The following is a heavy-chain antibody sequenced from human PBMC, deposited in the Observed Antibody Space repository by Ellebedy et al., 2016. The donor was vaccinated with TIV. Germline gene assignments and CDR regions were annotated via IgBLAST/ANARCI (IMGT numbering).Heavy chain of an antibody. CDR2: ISGYNGNT. CDR1: GYTFTSND. CDR3: ARGGSSSASGIDY. D-gene: IGHD6-6*01. J-gene: IGHJ4*02. V-gene: IGHV1-18*04. Sequence: AASVKVSCQASGYTFTSNDISWVRQAPGQGLEWMGWISGYNGNTNYAQKLQGIVTLTTDTSTRTAYMELRSLRSDDTAVYYCARGGSSSASGIDYWGQGTLVTVS.